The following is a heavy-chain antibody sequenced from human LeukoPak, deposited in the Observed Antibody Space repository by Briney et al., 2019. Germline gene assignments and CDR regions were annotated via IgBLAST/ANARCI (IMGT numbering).Heavy chain of an antibody. D-gene: IGHD1-26*01. CDR2: IKLDGSEK. CDR1: GFTFSSHW. CDR3: ARDSLVRVYYGMDV. V-gene: IGHV3-7*01. Sequence: PGGSLRLSCAASGFTFSSHWMSWVRQAPGKGLEWVANIKLDGSEKYYVDSVKGRFTISRDNAKNSLYLEMNSLRAEDTAVYYCARDSLVRVYYGMDVWGQGTTLTVSS. J-gene: IGHJ6*02.